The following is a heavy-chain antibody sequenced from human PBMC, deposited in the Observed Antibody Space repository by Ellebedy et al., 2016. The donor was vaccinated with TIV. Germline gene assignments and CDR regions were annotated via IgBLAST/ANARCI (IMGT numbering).Heavy chain of an antibody. CDR1: GFTFSGYW. Sequence: GESLKISCAASGFTFSGYWMSWVRQAPGKGLEWVANINQDGSETYYVDSVKGRVTISRDNAKNSLFLQMNSLRAEDTAVYYCARDFDCWGQGTLVTVSS. V-gene: IGHV3-7*03. CDR2: INQDGSET. J-gene: IGHJ4*02. CDR3: ARDFDC.